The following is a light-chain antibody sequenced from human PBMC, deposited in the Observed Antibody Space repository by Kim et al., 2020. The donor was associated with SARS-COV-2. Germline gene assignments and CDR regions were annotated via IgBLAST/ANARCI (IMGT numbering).Light chain of an antibody. V-gene: IGKV3-15*01. Sequence: EIVMMQSPATLSVSPGVRATLSCRASQSVRSSVPWYQQKPGQAPSLVIYRASTRATGVPARFSGSGSGTEFTLTSSSLQSAEFARYYCQQYDNWRLTFGQGTKLEIK. CDR3: QQYDNWRLT. CDR1: QSVRSS. J-gene: IGKJ2*01. CDR2: RAS.